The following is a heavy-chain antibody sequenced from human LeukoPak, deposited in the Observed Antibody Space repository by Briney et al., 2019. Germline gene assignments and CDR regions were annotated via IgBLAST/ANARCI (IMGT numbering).Heavy chain of an antibody. CDR3: AKHTGYCSSTSCQWNWFDP. CDR1: GFTFSSYA. V-gene: IGHV3-23*01. Sequence: PGGSLRLSCAASGFTFSSYAMSWVRQAPGKGLEWVSAISGSGGSTYYADSVKGRLTISRDNSKNTLYLQMNSLRAEDTAVYYCAKHTGYCSSTSCQWNWFDPWGQGTLVTVSS. J-gene: IGHJ5*02. D-gene: IGHD2-2*01. CDR2: ISGSGGST.